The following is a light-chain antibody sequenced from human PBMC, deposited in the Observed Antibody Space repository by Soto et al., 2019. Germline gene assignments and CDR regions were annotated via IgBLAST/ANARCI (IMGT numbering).Light chain of an antibody. CDR1: SSDVGGYNY. J-gene: IGLJ3*02. CDR2: EVS. CDR3: SSYTSRSSRV. Sequence: QSALTQPASVSGSPGQSITISCTGTSSDVGGYNYVSWYQHHPGKATKLMIYEVSKRPSGVSNRFSGSKAGNTASLTISGLLAEDEADYYCSSYTSRSSRVFGGGTKLTVL. V-gene: IGLV2-14*01.